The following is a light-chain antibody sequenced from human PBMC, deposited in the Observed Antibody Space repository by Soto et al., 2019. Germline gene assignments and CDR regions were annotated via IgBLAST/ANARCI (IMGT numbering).Light chain of an antibody. V-gene: IGKV1-12*01. CDR3: QQANSFPIT. Sequence: DLQMTQSPSSVSASVGDRVTITCRASQGISSWLAWYQKKPGKAPNLLIYAASSLQSGVPSRFSGSESETDFTLTISSLQPEDCAIYFCQQANSFPITFGQGTRLEIK. J-gene: IGKJ5*01. CDR1: QGISSW. CDR2: AAS.